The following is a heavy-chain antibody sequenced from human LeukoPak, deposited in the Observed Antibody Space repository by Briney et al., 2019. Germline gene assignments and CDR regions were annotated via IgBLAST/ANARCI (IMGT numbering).Heavy chain of an antibody. CDR2: IYIAGST. V-gene: IGHV4-4*07. CDR3: ARLKYYDSTGYSPGYYMDV. J-gene: IGHJ6*03. CDR1: GGSIINYY. Sequence: SETLSLTCSVAGGSIINYYWSWIRQSAGTGLEWVGRIYIAGSTTYNPSLQSRLSMSVDTSKNQFSLRLRSVSAADTFVYSCARLKYYDSTGYSPGYYMDVWGKGITVTVSS. D-gene: IGHD3-22*01.